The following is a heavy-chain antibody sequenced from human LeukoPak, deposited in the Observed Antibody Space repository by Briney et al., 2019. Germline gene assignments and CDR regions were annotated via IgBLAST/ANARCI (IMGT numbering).Heavy chain of an antibody. Sequence: GGSLRLSCAASGFTFSTYGMHWVRQAPGKGLEWVAFIQYEGSNKYYADSVKGRFTISRDNSKNTLYLQMNSLRGEDTVIYYCAKDHCTNGVCYTDYWGQGTLVTVSS. J-gene: IGHJ4*02. CDR3: AKDHCTNGVCYTDY. CDR1: GFTFSTYG. V-gene: IGHV3-30*02. CDR2: IQYEGSNK. D-gene: IGHD2-8*01.